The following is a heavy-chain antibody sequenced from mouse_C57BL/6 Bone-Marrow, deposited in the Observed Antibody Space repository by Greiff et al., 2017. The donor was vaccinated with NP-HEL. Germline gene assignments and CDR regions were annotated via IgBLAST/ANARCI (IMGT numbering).Heavy chain of an antibody. V-gene: IGHV1-76*01. J-gene: IGHJ4*01. CDR2: IYPGSGNT. D-gene: IGHD2-2*01. CDR3: AREGYGYFSMDY. Sequence: VQLQQSGAELVRPGASVKLSCKASGYTFTDYYINWVKQRPGQGLEWIARIYPGSGNTYYNEKFKGKATLTAEKSSSTAYMQLSSLTSEDSAVYFCAREGYGYFSMDYWGQGTSVTVSS. CDR1: GYTFTDYY.